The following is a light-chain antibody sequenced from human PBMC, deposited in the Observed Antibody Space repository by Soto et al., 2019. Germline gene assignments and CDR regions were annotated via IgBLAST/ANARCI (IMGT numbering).Light chain of an antibody. CDR1: QSVRSN. J-gene: IGKJ1*01. CDR2: GAS. Sequence: EVVMTQSPATLSVSPGEIVTLSCSASQSVRSNLAWYQQKPGQSPRLLIYGASTRATGIPARFSGSGSGTDFTLTISRLEPENFAVYYCQQYGSSPRTFGQGTKVDIK. CDR3: QQYGSSPRT. V-gene: IGKV3-15*01.